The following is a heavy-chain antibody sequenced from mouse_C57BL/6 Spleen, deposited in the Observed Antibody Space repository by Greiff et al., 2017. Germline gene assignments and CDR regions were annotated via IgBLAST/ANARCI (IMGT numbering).Heavy chain of an antibody. CDR3: ARDRELYFDY. Sequence: EVQLQESEGGLVQPGSSMKLSCTASGFTFSDYYMAWVRQVPEKGLEWVANINYDGSSTYYLDSLKSRFIISRDNAKNILYLQMSSLKSEDTATYYCARDRELYFDYWGQGTTLTVSS. V-gene: IGHV5-16*01. J-gene: IGHJ2*01. CDR1: GFTFSDYY. CDR2: INYDGSST.